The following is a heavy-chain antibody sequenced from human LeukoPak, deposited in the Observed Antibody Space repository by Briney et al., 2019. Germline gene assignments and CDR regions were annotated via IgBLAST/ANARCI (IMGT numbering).Heavy chain of an antibody. J-gene: IGHJ6*02. CDR1: GYTFTGYY. CDR2: INPSGGST. V-gene: IGHV1-46*01. CDR3: ARDIRVYYYYYAMDV. D-gene: IGHD3-3*02. Sequence: ASVKVSCKASGYTFTGYYMHWVRQAPGEGLEWMGIINPSGGSTTYAQKFQGRVTMTRDTSTSTVYVELSSLRSEDTAVYYCARDIRVYYYYYAMDVWGQGTTVTVSS.